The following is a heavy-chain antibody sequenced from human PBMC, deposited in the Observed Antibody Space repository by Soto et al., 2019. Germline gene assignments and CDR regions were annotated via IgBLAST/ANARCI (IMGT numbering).Heavy chain of an antibody. Sequence: EVPLLESGGGLVQPGGSLRLSWAASGFTSSYYAMSWVRQAPGKGLDWVSAISSRGDHTFYADSVKGRFTISSDNSKNTLYLPAHSLRAADTSVYYCAILIRPGLQFVDFWGQGTLVTVSS. CDR2: ISSRGDHT. D-gene: IGHD4-4*01. CDR3: AILIRPGLQFVDF. V-gene: IGHV3-23*01. J-gene: IGHJ4*02. CDR1: GFTSSYYA.